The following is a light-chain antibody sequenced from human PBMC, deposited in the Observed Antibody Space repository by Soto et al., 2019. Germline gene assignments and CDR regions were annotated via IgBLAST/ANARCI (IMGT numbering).Light chain of an antibody. V-gene: IGKV1-39*01. CDR1: ENIRNY. Sequence: DIQMTQSPSSLSASVGDRVTISCRSSENIRNYLIWYRQKPGKAPELLMYVGSTLESGVPSRFSGSGLGTDFTLTIKSLQPEDFGVYYCQQSYIVPYTFRRGTSLDI. CDR3: QQSYIVPYT. CDR2: VGS. J-gene: IGKJ2*01.